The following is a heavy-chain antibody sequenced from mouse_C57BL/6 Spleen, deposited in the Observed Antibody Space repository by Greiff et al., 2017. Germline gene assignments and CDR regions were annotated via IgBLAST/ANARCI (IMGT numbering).Heavy chain of an antibody. Sequence: QVQLKQSGAELARPGASVKMSCKASGYTFTSYTMHWVKQRPGQGLEWIGYINPSSGYTKYNQKFKDKATLTADKSSSTAYMQLSSLTSEDSAVYYCARDGDYDGVAYWGQGTLVTVSA. D-gene: IGHD2-4*01. CDR3: ARDGDYDGVAY. CDR2: INPSSGYT. CDR1: GYTFTSYT. J-gene: IGHJ3*01. V-gene: IGHV1-4*01.